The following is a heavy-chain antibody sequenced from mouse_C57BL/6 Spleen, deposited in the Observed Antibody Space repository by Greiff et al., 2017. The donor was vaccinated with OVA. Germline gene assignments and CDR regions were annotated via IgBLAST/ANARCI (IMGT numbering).Heavy chain of an antibody. Sequence: VQLQQPGTELVKPGASVKLSCKASGYTFTSYWMHWVKQRPGQGLEWIGNINPSNGGTNYNEKFKSKAPLTVDKSSSTAYMQLSSLTSEDSAVYYCARSPAQATGMDYWGQGTSVTVSS. V-gene: IGHV1-53*01. CDR1: GYTFTSYW. D-gene: IGHD3-2*02. J-gene: IGHJ4*01. CDR3: ARSPAQATGMDY. CDR2: INPSNGGT.